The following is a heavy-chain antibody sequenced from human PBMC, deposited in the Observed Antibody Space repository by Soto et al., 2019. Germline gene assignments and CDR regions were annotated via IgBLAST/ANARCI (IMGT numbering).Heavy chain of an antibody. J-gene: IGHJ6*02. V-gene: IGHV3-30-3*01. CDR2: ISYDGSNK. CDR1: GFTFSSYA. CDR3: ARNPPSKYCSGGSCYDEPIYYYYGMDV. Sequence: PGGSLRLSCAASGFTFSSYAMHWVRQAPGKGLEWVAVISYDGSNKYYADSVKGRFTISRDNSKNTLYLQMNSLRAEDTAVYYCARNPPSKYCSGGSCYDEPIYYYYGMDVWGQGTTVTVSS. D-gene: IGHD2-15*01.